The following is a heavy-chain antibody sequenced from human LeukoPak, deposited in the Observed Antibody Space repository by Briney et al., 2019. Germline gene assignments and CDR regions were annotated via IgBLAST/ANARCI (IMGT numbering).Heavy chain of an antibody. J-gene: IGHJ3*02. CDR1: GFTFSSYG. Sequence: PGGSLRLSCAASGFTFSSYGMHWVRQAPGKGLEWVAVIWYDGSNKYYADSVKGRFTISRDNSKNTLYLQMNSLRAEDTAVYYCARSGVVAATLAPDAFDIWGQGTMVTVSS. CDR2: IWYDGSNK. CDR3: ARSGVVAATLAPDAFDI. V-gene: IGHV3-33*08. D-gene: IGHD2-15*01.